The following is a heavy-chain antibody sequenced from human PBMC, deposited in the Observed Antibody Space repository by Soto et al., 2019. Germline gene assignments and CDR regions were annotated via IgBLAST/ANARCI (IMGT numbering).Heavy chain of an antibody. V-gene: IGHV3-9*01. CDR1: GFTFDDYA. Sequence: QPGGSLRLSCAASGFTFDDYAMHWVRQAPGKGLEWVSGISWNSGSIGYADSVTGRFTIFRDNAKNSLYLQTNSLRPEDTALYYCAKDNHLLWLHGMDVWGQGTTVTVSS. CDR2: ISWNSGSI. D-gene: IGHD5-18*01. CDR3: AKDNHLLWLHGMDV. J-gene: IGHJ6*02.